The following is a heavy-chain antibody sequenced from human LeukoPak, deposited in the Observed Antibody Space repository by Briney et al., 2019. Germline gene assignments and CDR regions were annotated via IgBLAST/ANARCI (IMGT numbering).Heavy chain of an antibody. Sequence: SVKVSCKASGGTFSSYAISWVRQAPGQGLEWMGRIIPILGIANYAQKFQGRVTITADKSTSTAYMELSSLRSEDTAVYYCARDADEGATQGNWFDPWGQGTLVTVSS. CDR3: ARDADEGATQGNWFDP. J-gene: IGHJ5*02. D-gene: IGHD1-26*01. CDR2: IIPILGIA. V-gene: IGHV1-69*04. CDR1: GGTFSSYA.